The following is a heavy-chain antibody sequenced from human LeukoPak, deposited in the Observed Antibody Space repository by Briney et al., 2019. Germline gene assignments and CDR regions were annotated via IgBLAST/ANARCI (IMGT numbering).Heavy chain of an antibody. J-gene: IGHJ4*02. V-gene: IGHV3-7*03. CDR3: AREPGLGIAVAGTGDYFDY. Sequence: GGSLRLSCAASGFTFSSYWMSWVRQATGKGLEWVANIKQDGSEKYYVDSVKGRFTISRDNAKNSLYLQINSLRAEDTAVYYCAREPGLGIAVAGTGDYFDYWGQGTLVTVSS. CDR1: GFTFSSYW. D-gene: IGHD6-19*01. CDR2: IKQDGSEK.